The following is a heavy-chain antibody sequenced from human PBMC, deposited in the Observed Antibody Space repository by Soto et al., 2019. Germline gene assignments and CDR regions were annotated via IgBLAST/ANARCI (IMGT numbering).Heavy chain of an antibody. V-gene: IGHV4-4*02. Sequence: QLQLQESGPGLVRPSGTLSLTCAVSGGFTSTNNWWSWFRQPPGKGLEWIGDAYHSGSTEYNPSLKSRVSISVDKSKNQISLKLTSATAADTAVYYCARSPPSSSYGGSGTFDYWGQGTLVTVSS. D-gene: IGHD2-15*01. CDR2: AYHSGST. CDR3: ARSPPSSSYGGSGTFDY. CDR1: GGFTSTNNW. J-gene: IGHJ4*02.